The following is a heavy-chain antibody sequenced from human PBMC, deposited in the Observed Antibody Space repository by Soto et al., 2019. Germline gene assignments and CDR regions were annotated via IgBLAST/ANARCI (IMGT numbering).Heavy chain of an antibody. CDR3: ARKYYDILTGYYRGAYFDY. D-gene: IGHD3-9*01. CDR1: GGSFSGYY. Sequence: SETLSLTCAVYGGSFSGYYWSWIRQPPGKGLEWIGEINHSGSTNYNPSLKSRVTISVDPSKNQFSLKLSSVTAADTAVYYCARKYYDILTGYYRGAYFDYWGQGTLVTVSP. J-gene: IGHJ4*02. CDR2: INHSGST. V-gene: IGHV4-34*01.